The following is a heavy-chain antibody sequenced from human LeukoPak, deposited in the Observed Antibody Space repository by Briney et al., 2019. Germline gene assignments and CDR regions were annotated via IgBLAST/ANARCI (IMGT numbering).Heavy chain of an antibody. J-gene: IGHJ4*02. Sequence: GGSLRLSCAASGFTFDDYAMHWVRQAPGKGLEGVSGISWNSGSIGYADSVKGRFTISRDNAKNSLYLQMNSLRPEDTALYYCAKDARWKSGQPYFDYWGQGTLVTVSS. CDR3: AKDARWKSGQPYFDY. D-gene: IGHD3-3*01. CDR2: ISWNSGSI. V-gene: IGHV3-9*01. CDR1: GFTFDDYA.